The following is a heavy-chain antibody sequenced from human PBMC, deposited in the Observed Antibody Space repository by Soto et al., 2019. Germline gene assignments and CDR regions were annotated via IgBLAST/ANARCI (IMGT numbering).Heavy chain of an antibody. CDR2: IIPIFGTA. Sequence: QVQLVQSGAEVKKPGSSVKVSCKASGGTFSSYAISWVRQAPGQGLEWMGGIIPIFGTANYAQKFQGRVTITEDESTSTAYMELSSLRSEDTAVYYCARVNKDIVVVPAAIAYGMDVWGQGTTVTVSS. CDR1: GGTFSSYA. J-gene: IGHJ6*02. D-gene: IGHD2-2*01. V-gene: IGHV1-69*01. CDR3: ARVNKDIVVVPAAIAYGMDV.